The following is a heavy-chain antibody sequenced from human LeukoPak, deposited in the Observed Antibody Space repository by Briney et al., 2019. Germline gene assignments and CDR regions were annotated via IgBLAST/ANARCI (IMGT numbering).Heavy chain of an antibody. CDR1: GGTFSSYA. Sequence: RASVKVSCKASGGTFSSYAISWVRQALGQGLEWMGGIIPIFGTANYAQKFQGRVTITADESTSTAYMELSSLRSEDTAVYYCARGIWSSHSVGYYFDFWGQGTLVTVSS. J-gene: IGHJ4*02. V-gene: IGHV1-69*13. CDR3: ARGIWSSHSVGYYFDF. CDR2: IIPIFGTA. D-gene: IGHD5/OR15-5a*01.